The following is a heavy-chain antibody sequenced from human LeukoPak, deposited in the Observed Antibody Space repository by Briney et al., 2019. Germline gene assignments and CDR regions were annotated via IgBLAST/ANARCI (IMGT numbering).Heavy chain of an antibody. D-gene: IGHD2-15*01. CDR2: IYPGDSDT. CDR1: GYSFTSYW. J-gene: IGHJ3*02. Sequence: GESLKISCKGSGYSFTSYWIGWVRQMPGKGLGWMGIIYPGDSDTRYSPSFQGQVTISADKSISTAYLQWSSLKASDTAMYYCASGGYCSGGSCSDAFDIWGQGTMVTVSS. V-gene: IGHV5-51*01. CDR3: ASGGYCSGGSCSDAFDI.